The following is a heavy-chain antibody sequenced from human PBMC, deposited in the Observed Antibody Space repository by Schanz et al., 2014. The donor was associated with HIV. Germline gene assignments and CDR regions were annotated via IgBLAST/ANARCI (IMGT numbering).Heavy chain of an antibody. J-gene: IGHJ6*02. CDR2: IIPIFGTA. V-gene: IGHV1-69*01. CDR3: ARAAFSSEYYYGMDV. CDR1: GYTFTASY. D-gene: IGHD3-3*02. Sequence: VQLVQSGAEVKEPGASVKVSCKASGYTFTASYIHWVRQAPGQGLEWMGGIIPIFGTANYAQKFQGRVTIIADESTSTAYMELSSLRSADTAVYFCARAAFSSEYYYGMDVWGQGTTVTVSS.